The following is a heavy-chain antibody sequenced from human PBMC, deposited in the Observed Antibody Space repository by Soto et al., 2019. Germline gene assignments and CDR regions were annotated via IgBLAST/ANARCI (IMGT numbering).Heavy chain of an antibody. CDR1: GYSFTTYG. CDR2: ISPSSGYT. D-gene: IGHD6-25*01. CDR3: AREMWTRSGPQNFFDY. J-gene: IGHJ4*02. Sequence: QVQLVQSEGEMKQPGASEKVSCKASGYSFTTYGFCWVRQVPGQGLEWMGYISPSSGYTTYAPNLQDRVIMTTDSSTTTVYMELRSLRSDDTAVYYCAREMWTRSGPQNFFDYWGQGALVTVSS. V-gene: IGHV1-18*01.